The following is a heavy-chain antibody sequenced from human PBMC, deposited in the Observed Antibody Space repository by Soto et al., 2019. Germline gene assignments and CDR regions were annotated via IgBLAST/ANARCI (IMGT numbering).Heavy chain of an antibody. CDR1: GFTFSSYW. V-gene: IGHV3-7*04. CDR2: IKQDGSEK. CDR3: GREGFRGVMGYYGMGV. J-gene: IGHJ6*02. Sequence: EVQLVESGGGLVQPGGSLRLSCAASGFTFSSYWMSWVRQAPGKGLEWVANIKQDGSEKYYVDSVKGRFTISRDNAKNSLYLEMKRLGAEDTAGDFWGREGFRGVMGYYGMGVWGQGTTVTVSS. D-gene: IGHD3-16*01.